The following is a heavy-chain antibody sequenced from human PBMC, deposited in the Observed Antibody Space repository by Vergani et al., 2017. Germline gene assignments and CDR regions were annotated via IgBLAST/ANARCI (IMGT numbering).Heavy chain of an antibody. CDR2: IIPIFGTA. Sequence: QVQLVQSGAEVKNPGSSVQVSCKASGGTFSSYAISWVRQAPGQGLEWMGGIIPIFGTANYAKKFQGRVTITADESTSTAYMELSSLRSEDTAVYYCASVPPGYYYMDVWGKGTTVTVSS. CDR3: ASVPPGYYYMDV. CDR1: GGTFSSYA. V-gene: IGHV1-69*01. J-gene: IGHJ6*03.